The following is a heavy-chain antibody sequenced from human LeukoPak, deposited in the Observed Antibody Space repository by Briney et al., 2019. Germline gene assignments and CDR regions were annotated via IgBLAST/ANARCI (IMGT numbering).Heavy chain of an antibody. Sequence: PGGPLRLSCAASGFTFSSYEMNGVRQAPGKGLEGVSYISSSGSTIYYADSVKGRFTISRDNAKNSLYLQMNSLRAEDTAVYYCARGMNWNDLDYWGQGTLVTVSS. D-gene: IGHD1-1*01. J-gene: IGHJ4*02. V-gene: IGHV3-48*03. CDR2: ISSSGSTI. CDR3: ARGMNWNDLDY. CDR1: GFTFSSYE.